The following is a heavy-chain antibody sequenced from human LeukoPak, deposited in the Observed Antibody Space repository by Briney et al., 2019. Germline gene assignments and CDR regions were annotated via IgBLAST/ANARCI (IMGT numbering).Heavy chain of an antibody. CDR3: AKGTTGITLIVVVLFDY. D-gene: IGHD3-22*01. CDR2: ISGSGGST. J-gene: IGHJ4*02. CDR1: GFTFSSYA. Sequence: GGSLRLSCAASGFTFSSYAMSWVRQAPGKGLEWVSAISGSGGSTYYADPVKGRLTISRDNSKNTLYLQMNSLRAEDTAVYYCAKGTTGITLIVVVLFDYWGQGTLVTVSS. V-gene: IGHV3-23*01.